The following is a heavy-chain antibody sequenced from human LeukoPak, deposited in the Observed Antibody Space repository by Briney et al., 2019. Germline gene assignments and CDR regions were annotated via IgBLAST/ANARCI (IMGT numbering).Heavy chain of an antibody. CDR3: AKATGTLGN. D-gene: IGHD1-1*01. J-gene: IGHJ4*02. CDR2: ISSSSSTI. V-gene: IGHV3-48*01. Sequence: GGSLRLSCAASGFTFSSYSMNWVRQAPGKGLEWVSYISSSSSTIYYADSVKGRFTISRDNPKNTLYLQMNSLAAEDTAMYYCAKATGTLGNWGQGTLVTVSS. CDR1: GFTFSSYS.